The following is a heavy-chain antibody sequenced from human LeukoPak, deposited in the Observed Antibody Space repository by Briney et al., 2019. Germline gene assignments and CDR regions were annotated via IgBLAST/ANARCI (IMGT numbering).Heavy chain of an antibody. V-gene: IGHV4-4*02. D-gene: IGHD1-1*01. CDR1: GGSISSTNW. J-gene: IGHJ3*02. Sequence: RSETLSLTCAVSGGSISSTNWWSWVRQPPGQGLQWIGEIYHSGGTNYNPSLKGRVTISVDKSKNQFSLNLSSVTAADTAVYYCARLLTYVEAFDIWGQGTKVTVSS. CDR2: IYHSGGT. CDR3: ARLLTYVEAFDI.